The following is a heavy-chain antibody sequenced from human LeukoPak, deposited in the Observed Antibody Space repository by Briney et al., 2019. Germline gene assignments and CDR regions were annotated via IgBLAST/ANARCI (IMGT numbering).Heavy chain of an antibody. V-gene: IGHV3-53*01. D-gene: IGHD1-26*01. Sequence: GGSLRLSCVLSGFTVSSTYISWFRQTPGKGLEWVSVIFTTGATYYADSVKGRFTLSRDNFENTVHLQMSSLTAEDTAVYYCAGDRRTSGWYASWGQGTLVTVSS. CDR1: GFTVSSTY. J-gene: IGHJ5*01. CDR2: IFTTGAT. CDR3: AGDRRTSGWYAS.